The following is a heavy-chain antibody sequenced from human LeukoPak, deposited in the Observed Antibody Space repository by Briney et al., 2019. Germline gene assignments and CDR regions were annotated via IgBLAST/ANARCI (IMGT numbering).Heavy chain of an antibody. CDR2: INTNGDNT. Sequence: GGSLRLSCSASGFTFSNYPMHWVRQAPGKGLEYVSAINTNGDNTYYADSVKGRFTTSRDNSKNTLYLQMSSLRAEDTAVCHCVKKRSAGSGSYYDYWGQGTLVTVSS. J-gene: IGHJ4*02. V-gene: IGHV3-64D*09. CDR3: VKKRSAGSGSYYDY. CDR1: GFTFSNYP. D-gene: IGHD3-10*01.